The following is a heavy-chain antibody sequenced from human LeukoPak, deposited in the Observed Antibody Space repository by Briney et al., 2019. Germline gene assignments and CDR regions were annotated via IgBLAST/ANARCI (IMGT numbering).Heavy chain of an antibody. CDR1: GYSISSGYY. CDR3: ARVYSSGWYYFDY. J-gene: IGHJ4*02. Sequence: SETLSLTCTVSGYSISSGYYWGWIRQPPGKGLEWIGSIYHSGSTYYNPSLKSRVTITVDTSKNQFSLKLSSVTAADTAVYYCARVYSSGWYYFDYWGQGTLVTVSS. D-gene: IGHD6-19*01. CDR2: IYHSGST. V-gene: IGHV4-38-2*02.